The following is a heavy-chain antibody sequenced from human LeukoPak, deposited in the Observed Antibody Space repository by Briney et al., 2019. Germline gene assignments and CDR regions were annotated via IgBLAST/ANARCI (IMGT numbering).Heavy chain of an antibody. CDR2: FIPILGIA. CDR3: ARAKGYYDSSGYYIDYFDY. J-gene: IGHJ4*02. CDR1: GGTFSSYA. V-gene: IGHV1-69*04. Sequence: SVKVSRKASGGTFSSYAISWVRQAPGQGLEWMGRFIPILGIANYAQKLQGRVTMTTDTSTSTAYMELRSLRSDDTAVYYCARAKGYYDSSGYYIDYFDYWGQGTLVTVSS. D-gene: IGHD3-22*01.